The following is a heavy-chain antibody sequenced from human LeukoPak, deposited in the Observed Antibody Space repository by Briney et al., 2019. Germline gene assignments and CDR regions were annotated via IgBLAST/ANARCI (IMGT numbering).Heavy chain of an antibody. J-gene: IGHJ4*02. CDR3: ALSINYYDSSGFFY. CDR1: GGSISSSSYY. D-gene: IGHD3-22*01. CDR2: IYYSGST. Sequence: PSETLSLTCTVSGGSISSSSYYWGWIRQPPGKGLEWIGSIYYSGSTYYNPSLKSRVTISVDTSKNQFSLKLSSVTAADTAVYYCALSINYYDSSGFFYWGQGTLVTVSS. V-gene: IGHV4-39*07.